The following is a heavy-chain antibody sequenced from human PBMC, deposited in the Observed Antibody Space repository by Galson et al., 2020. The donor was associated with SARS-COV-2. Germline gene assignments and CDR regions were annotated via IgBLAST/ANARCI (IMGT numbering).Heavy chain of an antibody. D-gene: IGHD3-22*01. Sequence: ASEKVSCKASGYTFTTYGITWVRQAPGQGLEWMGWISGYNGDTNYAQKFQDRVTMTTDTSKSTVYMELRSLRADDTAIFYCARVRWLAPYQLYYMDVWGKGTTVTVSS. J-gene: IGHJ6*03. V-gene: IGHV1-18*04. CDR2: ISGYNGDT. CDR1: GYTFTTYG. CDR3: ARVRWLAPYQLYYMDV.